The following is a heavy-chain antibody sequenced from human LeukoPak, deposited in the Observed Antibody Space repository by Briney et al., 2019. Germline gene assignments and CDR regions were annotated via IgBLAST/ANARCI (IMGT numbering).Heavy chain of an antibody. CDR2: MYHSGST. CDR3: ARSGGDFWSGSFGYLDY. V-gene: IGHV4-38-2*01. CDR1: GDSINSGHY. Sequence: SETLSLTCGVSGDSINSGHYWGWIRQPPGKGLEWIGSMYHSGSTYYNPSLKSRVTISIDTSKNQFSLKLRSVTAADTAVYYCARSGGDFWSGSFGYLDYWGQGTLVTVSS. D-gene: IGHD3-3*01. J-gene: IGHJ4*02.